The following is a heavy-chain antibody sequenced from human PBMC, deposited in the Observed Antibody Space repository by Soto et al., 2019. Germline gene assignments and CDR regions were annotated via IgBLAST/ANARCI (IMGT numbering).Heavy chain of an antibody. V-gene: IGHV3-15*01. J-gene: IGHJ1*01. CDR3: TTSTVTTSEYFQH. CDR2: IKSKTDGGTT. Sequence: GGSLRLSCAASGFTFSNAWMSWVRQAPGKGLEWVGSIKSKTDGGTTDYAAPVKGRFTISRDDSKNTLYLQMNSLKTEDTAVYYCTTSTVTTSEYFQHWGQGTLVTVSS. CDR1: GFTFSNAW. D-gene: IGHD4-17*01.